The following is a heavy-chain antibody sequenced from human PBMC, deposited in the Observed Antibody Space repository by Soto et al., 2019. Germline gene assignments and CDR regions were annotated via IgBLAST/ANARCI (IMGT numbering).Heavy chain of an antibody. CDR1: GGSISSGGYY. D-gene: IGHD4-17*01. J-gene: IGHJ3*02. CDR2: IYYSGST. CDR3: ARDAFEATVTTGDAFDI. Sequence: QVQLQESGPGLVKPSQTLSLTCTVSGGSISSGGYYWSWIRQHPGKGLEWIGYIYYSGSTYYNPSLKSRVTISVDTSKNQFSLKLSSVTAADTAVYYCARDAFEATVTTGDAFDIWGQGTMVTVSS. V-gene: IGHV4-31*03.